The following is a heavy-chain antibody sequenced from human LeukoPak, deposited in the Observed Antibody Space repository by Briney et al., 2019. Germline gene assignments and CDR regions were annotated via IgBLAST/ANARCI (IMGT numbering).Heavy chain of an antibody. Sequence: CVXSXFILSTSEMNWVRQAPGKGLEWVSYISSSGSTIYYADSVKGRFTISRDNAKNSLYLQMNSLRAEDTAVYYCAXXGXXMXGGVWGKRTTVTISS. J-gene: IGHJ6*04. CDR1: XFILSTSE. CDR3: AXXGXXMXGGV. D-gene: IGHD3-22*01. V-gene: IGHV3-48*03. CDR2: ISSSGSTI.